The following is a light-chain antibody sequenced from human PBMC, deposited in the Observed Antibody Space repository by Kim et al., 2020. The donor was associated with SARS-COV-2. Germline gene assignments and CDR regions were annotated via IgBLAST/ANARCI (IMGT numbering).Light chain of an antibody. J-gene: IGLJ3*02. CDR1: SSNIGSNI. Sequence: GQWLTISCSGSSSNIGSNIVNWFQQLPGTAPQLLIYTNTKRPSGVPDRFSGSKSGTSASLAISGLQSEDEADYYCASWDDRLNGMVFGGGTQLTVL. V-gene: IGLV1-44*01. CDR3: ASWDDRLNGMV. CDR2: TNT.